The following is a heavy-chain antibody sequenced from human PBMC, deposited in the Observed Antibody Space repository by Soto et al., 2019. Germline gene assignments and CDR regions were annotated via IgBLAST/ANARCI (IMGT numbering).Heavy chain of an antibody. V-gene: IGHV4-39*07. D-gene: IGHD4-4*01. Sequence: SETLSLTCTVSGGSISSSSYYWGWIRQPPGKGLEWIGSVYQTVSTSYNPSLESRVTILVDIAKNTFSLRLNSVTAADTAVYFCAREKGHSNPFDFWGPGMLVTVSS. CDR2: VYQTVST. CDR1: GGSISSSSYY. CDR3: AREKGHSNPFDF. J-gene: IGHJ4*02.